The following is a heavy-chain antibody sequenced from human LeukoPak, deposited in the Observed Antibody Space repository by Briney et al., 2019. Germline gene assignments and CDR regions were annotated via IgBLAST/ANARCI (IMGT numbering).Heavy chain of an antibody. CDR2: LSRGGGLT. D-gene: IGHD2-8*01. Sequence: GGSLRLSCTGSGFNFNMFAMNWVRQAPGQGLEWVSGLSRGGGLTNYADSVKGRFTISRDKSKNMVFLQMNSLRPEDTAVYYCAKEQRIRHCSEGVCMEGYYFDYWGQGSLVTVSS. CDR3: AKEQRIRHCSEGVCMEGYYFDY. V-gene: IGHV3-23*01. J-gene: IGHJ4*02. CDR1: GFNFNMFA.